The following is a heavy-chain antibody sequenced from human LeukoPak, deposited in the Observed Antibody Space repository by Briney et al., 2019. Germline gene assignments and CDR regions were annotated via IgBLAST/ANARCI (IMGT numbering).Heavy chain of an antibody. Sequence: SETLSLTCAVYGGSFRAYFWSWIRQPPGKGLEWIGEISDSGSTKYNPSLESRVTISVDTSKNLLSLKLSSVTAADTAVYYCARVPPFLWFGESRTFYGMDVWGQGTTVTVSS. CDR1: GGSFRAYF. V-gene: IGHV4-34*01. CDR3: ARVPPFLWFGESRTFYGMDV. D-gene: IGHD3-10*01. CDR2: ISDSGST. J-gene: IGHJ6*02.